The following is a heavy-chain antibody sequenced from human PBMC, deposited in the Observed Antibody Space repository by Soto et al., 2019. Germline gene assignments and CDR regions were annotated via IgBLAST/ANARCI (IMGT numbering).Heavy chain of an antibody. CDR1: GFTFSSYS. V-gene: IGHV3-21*01. J-gene: IGHJ5*02. CDR3: ARDGIAWYSSSWRLNWFDP. Sequence: VGSLRLSCAASGFTFSSYSMNWVRQAPGKGLEWVSSISSSSSYIYYADSVKGRFTISRDNAKNSLYLQMNSLRAEDTAVYYCARDGIAWYSSSWRLNWFDPWGQGTLVTVSS. CDR2: ISSSSSYI. D-gene: IGHD6-13*01.